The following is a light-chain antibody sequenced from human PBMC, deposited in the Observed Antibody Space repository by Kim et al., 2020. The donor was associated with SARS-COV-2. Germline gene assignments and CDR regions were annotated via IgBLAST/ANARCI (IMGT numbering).Light chain of an antibody. CDR1: SSDVGGYNY. CDR3: SSYTSSSTVV. J-gene: IGLJ2*01. CDR2: DVS. V-gene: IGLV2-14*01. Sequence: QSALTQPASVSGSPGQSITISCTGTSSDVGGYNYVSWYQQHPGKAPKLMIYDVSKRPSGVSNRFSGSKSGNTASLTISGLRAEDEADYYCSSYTSSSTVVFGGGTKL.